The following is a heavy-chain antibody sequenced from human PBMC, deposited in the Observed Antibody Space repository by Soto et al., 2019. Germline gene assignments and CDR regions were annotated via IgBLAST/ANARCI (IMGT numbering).Heavy chain of an antibody. D-gene: IGHD2-15*01. CDR3: ARGDCVGGTCYSLAGSFYYYMDV. V-gene: IGHV3-74*01. CDR2: INSDGSVS. CDR1: GFTFSNYW. Sequence: EVQLVESGGGLVQPGGSLRLSCAASGFTFSNYWMYWVRQAPGEGLVWVSRINSDGSVSSYADSVKGRLTISRDNVKNPLYLEKDRLKAEEPAGNYCARGDCVGGTCYSLAGSFYYYMDVWGKGTTVTVFS. J-gene: IGHJ6*03.